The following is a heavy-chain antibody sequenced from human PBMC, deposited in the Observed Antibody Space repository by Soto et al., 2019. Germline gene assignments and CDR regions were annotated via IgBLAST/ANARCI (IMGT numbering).Heavy chain of an antibody. CDR3: AREGSSTYYYYGMDV. D-gene: IGHD2-8*01. J-gene: IGHJ6*02. CDR1: GYTFTTYG. Sequence: QVQLVQSGAEVKKPGASVKVSCKASGYTFTTYGISWVRQAPGQGLEWMGWISTYNGDTDYAQNLQGRVTMTTDTSTTTAYMELRSLRSDDTAVYYCAREGSSTYYYYGMDVWGQGTTVTVSS. V-gene: IGHV1-18*01. CDR2: ISTYNGDT.